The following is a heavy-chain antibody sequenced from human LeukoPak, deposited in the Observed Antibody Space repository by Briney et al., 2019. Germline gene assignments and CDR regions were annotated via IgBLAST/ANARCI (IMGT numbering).Heavy chain of an antibody. D-gene: IGHD6-19*01. Sequence: GGSLRLSCAASGFTFSSYGMGWVRQAPGKGLEWVSGINWNGGSTGYADSVKGRFTISRDNAKNSLYLQMNSLRAEDTALYYCARGRSSGWYYFDYWGQGTLVTVSS. J-gene: IGHJ4*02. V-gene: IGHV3-20*04. CDR3: ARGRSSGWYYFDY. CDR1: GFTFSSYG. CDR2: INWNGGST.